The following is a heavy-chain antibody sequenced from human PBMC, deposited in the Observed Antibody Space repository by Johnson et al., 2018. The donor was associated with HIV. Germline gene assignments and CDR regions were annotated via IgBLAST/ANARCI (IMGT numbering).Heavy chain of an antibody. CDR2: ISFDGSTK. V-gene: IGHV3-30-3*01. CDR3: AKGGADGEGGFDI. Sequence: QVQLVESGGGVVQPGRSLRLSCAASGFTFSSYAMHWVRQAPGQGPEWVAVISFDGSTKYYADSVKGRFTISRDNSKNTRYLQMNSLGAEDTAVYYCAKGGADGEGGFDIWGQGTMVTVSS. D-gene: IGHD3-10*01. J-gene: IGHJ3*02. CDR1: GFTFSSYA.